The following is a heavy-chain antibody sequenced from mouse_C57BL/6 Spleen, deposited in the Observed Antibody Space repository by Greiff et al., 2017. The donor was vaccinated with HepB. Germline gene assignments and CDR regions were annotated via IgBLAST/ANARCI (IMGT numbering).Heavy chain of an antibody. Sequence: QVQLKESGAELARPGASVKLSCKASGYTFTSYGISWVKQRTGQGLEWIGEIYPRSGNTYYNEKFKGKATLTADKSSSTAYMELRSLTSEDSAVYFCARKDGGGYYEENYWGQGTTLTVSS. J-gene: IGHJ2*01. V-gene: IGHV1-81*01. CDR1: GYTFTSYG. CDR3: ARKDGGGYYEENY. D-gene: IGHD2-3*01. CDR2: IYPRSGNT.